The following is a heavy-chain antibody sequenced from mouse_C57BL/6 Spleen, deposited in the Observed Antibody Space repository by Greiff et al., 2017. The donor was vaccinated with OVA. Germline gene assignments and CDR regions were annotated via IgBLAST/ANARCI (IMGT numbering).Heavy chain of an antibody. CDR2: ISSGSSTI. V-gene: IGHV5-17*01. Sequence: EVHLVESGGGLVKPGGSLKLSCAASGFTFSDYGMHWVRQAPEKGLEWVAYISSGSSTIYYADTVKGRFTISRDNAKNTLFLQMTSLRSEDTAMYYCARDYYGSSYGAWFAYWGQGTLVTVSA. CDR3: ARDYYGSSYGAWFAY. CDR1: GFTFSDYG. J-gene: IGHJ3*01. D-gene: IGHD1-1*01.